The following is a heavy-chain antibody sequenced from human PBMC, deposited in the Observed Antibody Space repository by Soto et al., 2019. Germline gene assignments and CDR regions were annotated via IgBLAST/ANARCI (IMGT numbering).Heavy chain of an antibody. V-gene: IGHV3-74*01. J-gene: IGHJ3*02. CDR1: GFTFSSYW. Sequence: GGSLRLSCAASGFTFSSYWMHWVRQAPGKGLVWVSRINSDGSSTSYVDSVKGRFTISRDNAKNTLYLQMNSLRAEDTAVYYCARDHLTGDAFDIWGQGTMVTVSS. CDR3: ARDHLTGDAFDI. CDR2: INSDGSST. D-gene: IGHD7-27*01.